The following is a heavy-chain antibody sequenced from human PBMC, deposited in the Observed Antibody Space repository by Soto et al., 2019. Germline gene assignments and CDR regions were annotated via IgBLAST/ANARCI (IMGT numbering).Heavy chain of an antibody. CDR2: ISAYNGNT. CDR1: GYTFTNYG. D-gene: IGHD6-13*01. V-gene: IGHV1-18*01. J-gene: IGHJ4*02. CDR3: ATYPVQYGSPYFDY. Sequence: ASVKVSCTASGYTFTNYGITCVRQAPGQGLEWMGWISAYNGNTNSAQKLQGRVTMTTDTSTSTAYMELRSLRSDDTAVYYCATYPVQYGSPYFDYWGQGTLVTVSS.